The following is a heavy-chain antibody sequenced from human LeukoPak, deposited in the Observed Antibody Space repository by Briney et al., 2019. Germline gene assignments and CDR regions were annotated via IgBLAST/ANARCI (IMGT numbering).Heavy chain of an antibody. CDR2: IGGGGTDT. V-gene: IGHV3-23*01. CDR1: GFTFSSHG. CDR3: AKTRPLDSSSWSHGDY. Sequence: AGGSLRLSCAASGFTFSSHGMSWVRQAPGKGPEWVSSIGGGGTDTYYADSVKGRFTIFRDNSKNTLSLQMNSLRAEDTAVYYCAKTRPLDSSSWSHGDYWGQGTLVTVSS. D-gene: IGHD6-13*01. J-gene: IGHJ4*02.